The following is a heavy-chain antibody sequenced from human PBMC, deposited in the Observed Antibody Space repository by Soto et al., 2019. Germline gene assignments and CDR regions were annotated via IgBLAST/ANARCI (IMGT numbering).Heavy chain of an antibody. CDR3: ARREIQGPIDY. CDR2: IYYSGTT. CDR1: GYSISSSNW. J-gene: IGHJ4*02. D-gene: IGHD1-26*01. V-gene: IGHV4-28*01. Sequence: PSETPSLNCAVSGYSISSSNWWGWIRQPPGKGLEWIGYIYYSGTTYYNPSLKSRVTMSVDTSKKQFSLKLTSVTAVDTAVYYCARREIQGPIDYWGQGTLVTVSS.